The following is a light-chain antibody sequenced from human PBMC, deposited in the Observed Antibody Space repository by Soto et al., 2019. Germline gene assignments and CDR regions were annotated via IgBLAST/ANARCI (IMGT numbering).Light chain of an antibody. Sequence: EIVLTQSPATLSLSPGERATLSCRASQSVSSYLAWYQQEPGQAPRLLIYDASNRATGIPARFSGSGSGTDFTLTISSLEPEDFAVYYCQQRSNWPRYTLGQGTKLEIK. CDR1: QSVSSY. CDR3: QQRSNWPRYT. J-gene: IGKJ2*01. V-gene: IGKV3-11*01. CDR2: DAS.